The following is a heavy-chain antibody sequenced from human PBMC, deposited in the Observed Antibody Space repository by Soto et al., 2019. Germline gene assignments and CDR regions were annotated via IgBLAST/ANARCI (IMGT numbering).Heavy chain of an antibody. CDR2: ISSSSSYI. CDR3: ARGLVLRFLEWLSPLGY. J-gene: IGHJ4*02. D-gene: IGHD3-3*01. CDR1: GFTFSSYS. V-gene: IGHV3-21*01. Sequence: EVQLVESGGGLVKPGGSLRLSCAASGFTFSSYSMNWVRQAPGKGLEWVSSISSSSSYIYYAASVKGRFTISRDNAKNSLYLQMNSLRDEDTAVYYCARGLVLRFLEWLSPLGYGGQGTLVTVSS.